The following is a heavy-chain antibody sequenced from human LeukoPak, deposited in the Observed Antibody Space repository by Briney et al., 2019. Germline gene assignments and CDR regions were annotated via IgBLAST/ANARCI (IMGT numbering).Heavy chain of an antibody. V-gene: IGHV4-39*07. CDR3: ARLFFAFGESYYYSYYMDV. CDR2: IYYSGST. CDR1: GDSISSSSSY. Sequence: SETLSLTCTVSGDSISSSSSYWGWIRQPPGKGLEWIGSIYYSGSTYYNTSFKRRVTLSVDTAKNQFSLRLSSVTAADTAVYYCARLFFAFGESYYYSYYMDVWGKGTTVTISS. J-gene: IGHJ6*03. D-gene: IGHD3-10*01.